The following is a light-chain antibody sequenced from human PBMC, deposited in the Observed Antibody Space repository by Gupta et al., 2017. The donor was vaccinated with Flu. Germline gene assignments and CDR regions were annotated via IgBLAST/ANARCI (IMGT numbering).Light chain of an antibody. CDR2: GTS. J-gene: IGKJ1*01. CDR3: QQSFTTPWT. CDR1: QSISSY. V-gene: IGKV1-39*01. Sequence: DIQMTQSPSSLSASVGDRVTITCRASQSISSYLAWYQHKPGRAPKLLTYGTSTLQSGVPSRFSGSGSGTHFTLTISSLQPEDFATYCCQQSFTTPWTFGQGTKVEIK.